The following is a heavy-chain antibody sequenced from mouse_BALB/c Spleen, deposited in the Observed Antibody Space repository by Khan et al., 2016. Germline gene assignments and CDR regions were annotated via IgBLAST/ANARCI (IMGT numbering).Heavy chain of an antibody. V-gene: IGHV9-1*02. CDR2: INTYTGEP. CDR1: GYTFTNYG. D-gene: IGHD2-3*01. CDR3: ARMDGYYDY. J-gene: IGHJ2*01. Sequence: QIQLVQSGPELKKPGETVKISCKASGYTFTNYGMNWVKQAPGKGLKWMGWINTYTGEPTYADDFKGRFAFTLETSASTAYLQINTLKNEDMATYFWARMDGYYDYWGQGTTLTVSS.